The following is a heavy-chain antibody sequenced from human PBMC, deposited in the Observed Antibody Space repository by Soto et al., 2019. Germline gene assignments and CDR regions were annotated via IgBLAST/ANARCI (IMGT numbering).Heavy chain of an antibody. CDR3: ARDGGTSPSYFDF. Sequence: QIQLVQSGGEVKKSGASVKVSCKTSGYKFTTYGIRWVRQAPRQGLEWMGWISANNDDIKLAQKFQGRVTMSIDKSTNTVYMDLMRLRSDDTAVYYCARDGGTSPSYFDFWGQGTPVTVSS. CDR2: ISANNDDI. CDR1: GYKFTTYG. J-gene: IGHJ4*02. D-gene: IGHD2-8*01. V-gene: IGHV1-18*01.